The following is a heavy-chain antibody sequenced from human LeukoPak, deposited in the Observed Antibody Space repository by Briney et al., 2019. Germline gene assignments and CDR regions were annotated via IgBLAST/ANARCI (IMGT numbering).Heavy chain of an antibody. D-gene: IGHD4-17*01. Sequence: ASVKVSCKASGYTFTSYYMHWVRQAPGQGLEWMGISNPSGGSTSYAQRFQGRVTMTRDMSTSTVYMELSSLRSEDTAVYYCARSSTVTTYSTRYYWCMDVWGKGTTVTISS. CDR1: GYTFTSYY. CDR2: SNPSGGST. J-gene: IGHJ6*03. CDR3: ARSSTVTTYSTRYYWCMDV. V-gene: IGHV1-46*01.